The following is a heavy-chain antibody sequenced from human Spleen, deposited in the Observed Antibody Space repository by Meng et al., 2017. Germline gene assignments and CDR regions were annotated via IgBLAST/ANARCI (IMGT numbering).Heavy chain of an antibody. D-gene: IGHD2-21*01. CDR1: GYTFTAYY. V-gene: IGHV1-2*06. CDR2: INPDTGDT. J-gene: IGHJ4*02. Sequence: VQSGAELKKPGASVKVSCKPSGYTFTAYYIHWVRQAPGQGLEWMGRINPDTGDTLYAQKFQGRVSMTGDTSISTAYVELSGLRSDDTAVYYCARDENISLGKLFGDYWGQGTLVTVSS. CDR3: ARDENISLGKLFGDY.